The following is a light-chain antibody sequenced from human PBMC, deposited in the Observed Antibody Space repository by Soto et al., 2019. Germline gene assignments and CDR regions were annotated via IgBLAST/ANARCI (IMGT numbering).Light chain of an antibody. CDR3: QQYNNWPYT. CDR2: GAS. V-gene: IGKV3-15*01. Sequence: EIVMTQSPATLSVSPGERATLSCRASQSVSSNLGWYQQKPGQGPRLLMYGASTRATGIPARFSGSGSGTEFSLTISSLQSEDFAIYYCQQYNNWPYTFGQGTKLEIK. CDR1: QSVSSN. J-gene: IGKJ2*01.